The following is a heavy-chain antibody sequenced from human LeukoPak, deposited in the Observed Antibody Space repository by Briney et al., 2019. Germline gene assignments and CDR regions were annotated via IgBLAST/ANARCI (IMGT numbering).Heavy chain of an antibody. CDR1: GGSISSGDYY. CDR2: IYNSGST. V-gene: IGHV4-30-4*01. CDR3: AHGNILTGLGIDY. Sequence: SETLSLTCTVSGGSISSGDYYWSWIRQPPGKGLEWIGYIYNSGSTYYNPSLKSRVTISVDTSKNQFSLKLSSVTAADTAVYYCAHGNILTGLGIDYWGQGTLVTVSS. J-gene: IGHJ4*02. D-gene: IGHD3-9*01.